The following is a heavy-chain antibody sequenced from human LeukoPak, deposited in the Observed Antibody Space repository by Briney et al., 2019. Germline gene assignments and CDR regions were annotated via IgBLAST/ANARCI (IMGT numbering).Heavy chain of an antibody. CDR3: ATGALSGMDV. J-gene: IGHJ6*02. CDR1: GYTLTELS. CDR2: FDPEDGET. V-gene: IGHV1-24*01. Sequence: GASVNVSFKVSGYTLTELSMHWVRQAPGKGLEWMGGFDPEDGETIYAQKFQGRVTMTEDTSTDTAYMELSSLRSEDTAVYYCATGALSGMDVWGQGTTVTVSS. D-gene: IGHD1-26*01.